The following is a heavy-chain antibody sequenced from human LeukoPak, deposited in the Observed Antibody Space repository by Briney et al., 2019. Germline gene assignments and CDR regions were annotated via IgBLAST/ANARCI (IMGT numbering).Heavy chain of an antibody. CDR1: GYTFTSYG. J-gene: IGHJ4*02. Sequence: GASVKVSCKASGYTFTSYGISWVRQAPGQGLEWMGWISAYNGNTNYAQKLQGRVTMTTDTSTSTAYMELRSLRSDDTAVYYCARGYYGSGIGWHIQRKGFVYWGQGTLVTVSS. V-gene: IGHV1-18*01. CDR2: ISAYNGNT. CDR3: ARGYYGSGIGWHIQRKGFVY. D-gene: IGHD3-10*01.